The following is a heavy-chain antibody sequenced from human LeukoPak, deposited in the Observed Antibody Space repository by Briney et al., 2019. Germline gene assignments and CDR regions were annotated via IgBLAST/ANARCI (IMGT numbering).Heavy chain of an antibody. D-gene: IGHD2-2*01. CDR3: ARAPDIVVVPAAMVWFDP. Sequence: ASVTVSCKASGYTFTSYGISWVRQAPGQGLEWMGWISAYNGNTNYAQKLQGRVTMTTDTSTSTAYMELSSLRSEDTAVYYCARAPDIVVVPAAMVWFDPWGQGTLVTVSS. CDR1: GYTFTSYG. V-gene: IGHV1-18*01. J-gene: IGHJ5*02. CDR2: ISAYNGNT.